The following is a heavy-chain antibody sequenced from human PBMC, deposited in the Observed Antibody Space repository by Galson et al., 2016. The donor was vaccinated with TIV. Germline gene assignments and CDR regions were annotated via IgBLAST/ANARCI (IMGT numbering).Heavy chain of an antibody. J-gene: IGHJ5*02. CDR2: INPDNGDT. V-gene: IGHV1-2*02. Sequence: SVKVSCKASEDTFTAYYIHWVRQAPGLGLEWMGWINPDNGDTNYAQKFEGRVTMTRDTSMTTVYMDLSSLKSDDTVVYYCARDVGSSSTSWFDPWGQGTLVTVSS. CDR1: EDTFTAYY. D-gene: IGHD6-6*01. CDR3: ARDVGSSSTSWFDP.